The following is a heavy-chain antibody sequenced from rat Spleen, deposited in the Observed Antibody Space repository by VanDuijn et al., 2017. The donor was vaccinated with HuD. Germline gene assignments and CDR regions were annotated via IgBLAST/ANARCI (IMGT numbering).Heavy chain of an antibody. CDR2: IWTGGNT. Sequence: QVQLKESGPGLVQPSQTLSLTCTVSGFSLISYSVNWVRQPPGKGLEWIGAIWTGGNTDYISALKSRLNISRDTSKSQVFLKVNSMQTEDTAIYFCARSDYYSGSFPYWGQGVMVTVSS. V-gene: IGHV2-15*01. J-gene: IGHJ2*01. D-gene: IGHD1-1*01. CDR1: GFSLISYS. CDR3: ARSDYYSGSFPY.